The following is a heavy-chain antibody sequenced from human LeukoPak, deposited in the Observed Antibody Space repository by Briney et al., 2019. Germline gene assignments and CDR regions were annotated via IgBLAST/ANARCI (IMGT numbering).Heavy chain of an antibody. D-gene: IGHD3-10*01. Sequence: SETLSLTCTVSGGSISSYYWSWIRQPPGKGLEWIGYFYYSGSTNYNPSLTSRVTISVDTSKNRCSLKLSSVTAADTGVYYCARMRFGELGYFDYWGQGTLVTVSS. CDR2: FYYSGST. V-gene: IGHV4-59*01. CDR3: ARMRFGELGYFDY. CDR1: GGSISSYY. J-gene: IGHJ4*02.